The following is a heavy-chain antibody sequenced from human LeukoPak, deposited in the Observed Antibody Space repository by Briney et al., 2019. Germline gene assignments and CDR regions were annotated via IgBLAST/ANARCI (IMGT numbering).Heavy chain of an antibody. J-gene: IGHJ4*02. D-gene: IGHD3-22*01. CDR2: ITGNSNRSI. CDR3: VKDKSRHSSGYYYYFDY. V-gene: IGHV3-9*01. Sequence: RRSLRLSCAASGFSFDEYTLHSVRQAPGKGLEWVSGITGNSNRSIGYADAVKGRFTIARDNAKKSLYLQMNSLRVEDTALYFCVKDKSRHSSGYYYYFDYWGQGTLVTVSS. CDR1: GFSFDEYT.